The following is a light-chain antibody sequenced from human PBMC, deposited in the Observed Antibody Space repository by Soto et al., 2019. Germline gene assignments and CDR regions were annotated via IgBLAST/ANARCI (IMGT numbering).Light chain of an antibody. CDR2: DAS. CDR3: QQYNSYSPLT. Sequence: DIQMTQSPSTLSASVGDRVTITCRASQSISSWLAWYQQKPGKAPKLLIYDASSLESGVPSRLSGSGSGTEFTLTISSLQPDDFATYDCQQYNSYSPLTFGGGTKVEIK. J-gene: IGKJ4*01. V-gene: IGKV1-5*01. CDR1: QSISSW.